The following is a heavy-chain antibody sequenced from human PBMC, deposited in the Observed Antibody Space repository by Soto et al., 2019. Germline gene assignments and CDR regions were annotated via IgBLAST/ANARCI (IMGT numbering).Heavy chain of an antibody. CDR1: GYSFSTYG. J-gene: IGHJ6*02. CDR3: AREVGIAAAAYYHYYEEMDV. V-gene: IGHV1-18*04. Sequence: VSCKASGYSFSTYGISWVRQVPGQGLEWMGWISGHKGDTNYARNFRGRISLTTDTSASIAYMELRRLRSDDTALYYCAREVGIAAAAYYHYYEEMDVWGQGTTVTVSS. CDR2: ISGHKGDT. D-gene: IGHD2-21*01.